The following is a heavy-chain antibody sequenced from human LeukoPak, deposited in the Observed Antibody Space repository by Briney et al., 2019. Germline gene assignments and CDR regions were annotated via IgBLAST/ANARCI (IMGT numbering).Heavy chain of an antibody. D-gene: IGHD5-24*01. CDR2: IKQDGSKK. J-gene: IGHJ4*02. Sequence: AGGSLRVSCVASGFPFSSYWMTWVRQAPGKGLEWVVNIKQDGSKKSYVDSVKGRFTISRDNAKNSLYLQMNSLRAEDTAIYYCTRVGYIDEGIDYWGQGTLVTVSS. CDR3: TRVGYIDEGIDY. V-gene: IGHV3-7*04. CDR1: GFPFSSYW.